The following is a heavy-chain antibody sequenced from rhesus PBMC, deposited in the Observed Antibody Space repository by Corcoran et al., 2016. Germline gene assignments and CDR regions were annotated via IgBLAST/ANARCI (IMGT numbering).Heavy chain of an antibody. CDR2: IYGSGSST. V-gene: IGHV4-169*02. CDR3: ARDLTYSSGWYGFDY. D-gene: IGHD6-31*01. CDR1: DGSISSSY. Sequence: QLQLQESGPGLVKPSETLSVTCAVSDGSISSSYWSWIRQAPGKGRGWIGFIYGSGSSTNYNPTLKSRVTLSVETSKNQLSLKLSSVTTADTAVYYCARDLTYSSGWYGFDYWGQGVLVTVSS. J-gene: IGHJ4*01.